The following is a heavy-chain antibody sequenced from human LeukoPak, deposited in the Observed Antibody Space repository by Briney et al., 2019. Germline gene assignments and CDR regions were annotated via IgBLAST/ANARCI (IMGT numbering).Heavy chain of an antibody. CDR2: ISSSSSYI. CDR3: ARGLLAYYYYMDV. CDR1: GFTFSSYS. Sequence: GGSLRLSCAASGFTFSSYSMNWVRQAPGKGLEWVSSISSSSSYIYYADSVKGRFTISRDNAKNSLYLQMNSLRAEDTAVYYCARGLLAYYYYMDVWGKGTTVTISS. V-gene: IGHV3-21*01. J-gene: IGHJ6*03.